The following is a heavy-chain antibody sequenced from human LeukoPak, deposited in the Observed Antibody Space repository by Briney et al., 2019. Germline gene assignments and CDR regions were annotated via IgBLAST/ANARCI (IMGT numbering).Heavy chain of an antibody. CDR3: ARPRREPYYYYYYMDV. D-gene: IGHD1-14*01. V-gene: IGHV1-18*01. Sequence: VASVKVSCKASGYTFTSYGISWVRQAPGQGLEWMGWISAYNGNTNYAQKLQGRVTMTTDTSTSTAYMELRSLRSDDTAVYYCARPRREPYYYYYYMDVWGKGTTVTVSS. CDR1: GYTFTSYG. J-gene: IGHJ6*03. CDR2: ISAYNGNT.